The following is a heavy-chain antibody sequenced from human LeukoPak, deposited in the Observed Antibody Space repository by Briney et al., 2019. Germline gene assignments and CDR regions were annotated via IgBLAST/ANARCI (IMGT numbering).Heavy chain of an antibody. J-gene: IGHJ4*02. CDR3: AMMRSTGSIVC. Sequence: GGSLRLSCAASAFTFSSYWMTWVRQAPGKGLEWVAIISPGGSNIYYVDSVNGRFTVSRDNAKNSLYLQMNSLRAEDTAVYYCAMMRSTGSIVCWGQGTLITVSS. CDR2: ISPGGSNI. CDR1: AFTFSSYW. V-gene: IGHV3-7*02. D-gene: IGHD6-19*01.